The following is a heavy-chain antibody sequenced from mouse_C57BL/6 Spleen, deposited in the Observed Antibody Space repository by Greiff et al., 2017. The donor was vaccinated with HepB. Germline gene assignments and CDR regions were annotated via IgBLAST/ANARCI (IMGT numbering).Heavy chain of an antibody. D-gene: IGHD4-1*01. V-gene: IGHV1-59*01. CDR1: GYTFTSYW. CDR2: IDPSDSYT. J-gene: IGHJ2*01. Sequence: QVQLQQPGAELVRPGTSVKLSCKASGYTFTSYWMHWVKQRPGQGLEWIGVIDPSDSYTNYNQKFKGKATLTVDTSSSTAYMQLSSLTSEDSAVYYCATETGHDYWGQGTTRTVSS. CDR3: ATETGHDY.